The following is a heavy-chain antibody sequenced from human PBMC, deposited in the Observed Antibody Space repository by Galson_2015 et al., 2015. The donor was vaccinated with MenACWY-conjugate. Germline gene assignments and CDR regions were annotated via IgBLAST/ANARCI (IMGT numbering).Heavy chain of an antibody. V-gene: IGHV1-18*01. J-gene: IGHJ5*02. CDR2: ISAYNGNT. CDR3: ARDRSRSNGYAGFDP. Sequence: SVKVSCKASGYTFTHYGINWVRQAPGQGLEWMGWISAYNGNTKYAQKFQGRVTLTTDASTSTAYMELRSLRSDDTAVYYCARDRSRSNGYAGFDPWGQGTLVIVSS. CDR1: GYTFTHYG. D-gene: IGHD2-2*01.